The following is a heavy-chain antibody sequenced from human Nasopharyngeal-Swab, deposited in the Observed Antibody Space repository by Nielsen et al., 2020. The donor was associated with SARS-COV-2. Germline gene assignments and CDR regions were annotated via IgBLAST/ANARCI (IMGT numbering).Heavy chain of an antibody. CDR2: ISSNGGST. CDR3: ARERTDCSGGSCYSYGMDV. V-gene: IGHV3-64*01. CDR1: GFTFSSYA. J-gene: IGHJ6*02. Sequence: GGSLRLSCAASGFTFSSYAMHWVRQAPGKGLEYVSAISSNGGSTYYANSVKGRLTISRDNSKNTLYLQMGSLRAEDMAVYYCARERTDCSGGSCYSYGMDVWGQGTTVTVSS. D-gene: IGHD2-15*01.